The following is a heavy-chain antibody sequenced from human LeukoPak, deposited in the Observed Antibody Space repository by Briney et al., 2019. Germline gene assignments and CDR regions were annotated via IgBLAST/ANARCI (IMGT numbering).Heavy chain of an antibody. V-gene: IGHV4-59*01. Sequence: SETLSLTCTVSGGSISSYYWRWIRQPPGKGLEWIGYIYYSGSTNYNPSLKSRVTISVDTSKNQFSLKLSSVTAADTAVYYCARVGLWDYFDYWGQGTLVTVSS. CDR1: GGSISSYY. D-gene: IGHD5-18*01. CDR3: ARVGLWDYFDY. J-gene: IGHJ4*02. CDR2: IYYSGST.